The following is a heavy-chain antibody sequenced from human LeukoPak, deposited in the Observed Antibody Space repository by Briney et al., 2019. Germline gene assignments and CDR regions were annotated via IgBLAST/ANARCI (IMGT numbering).Heavy chain of an antibody. V-gene: IGHV1-18*01. D-gene: IGHD5-18*01. Sequence: ASVKASCKASGYTFSSYGISWVRQAPGQGLEWMGWISAYNGNTNYAQKLQGRVTMTTDTSTSTAYMELRSLRSDDTAVYYCARSGGETALDAFDIWGQGTKVTVSS. CDR2: ISAYNGNT. CDR3: ARSGGETALDAFDI. CDR1: GYTFSSYG. J-gene: IGHJ3*02.